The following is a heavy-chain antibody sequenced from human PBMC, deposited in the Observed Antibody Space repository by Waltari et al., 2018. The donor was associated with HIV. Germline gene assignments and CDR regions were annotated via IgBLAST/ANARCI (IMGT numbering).Heavy chain of an antibody. CDR1: SGSFNVYY. Sequence: QVQLHQWGTGLLKPSETLSLTCAVYSGSFNVYYWTWVRQRPGKGLEWTGEISHSGTTNYNPSLKSRVTISVDTSKNQFSLRLRSVTAKDSATYFCVRGNWNYGDYYYGMDGWGQGTIVTVSS. D-gene: IGHD1-7*01. CDR2: ISHSGTT. CDR3: VRGNWNYGDYYYGMDG. J-gene: IGHJ6*02. V-gene: IGHV4-34*01.